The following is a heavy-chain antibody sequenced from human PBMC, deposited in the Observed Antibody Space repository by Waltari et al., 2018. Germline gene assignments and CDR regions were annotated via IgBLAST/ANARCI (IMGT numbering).Heavy chain of an antibody. D-gene: IGHD6-25*01. Sequence: QVQLVQSGAEVKKSGSSVKVSCKASGATFSSFAPSWVRQAPGQGLEWMGRIIPMYGLVNYAQDLQGRATISADESTTTAYLELTSLSPEDTAVYYCAQWGSGYSREYFQHWGQGTLITVFS. V-gene: IGHV1-69*15. CDR2: IIPMYGLV. CDR1: GATFSSFA. CDR3: AQWGSGYSREYFQH. J-gene: IGHJ1*01.